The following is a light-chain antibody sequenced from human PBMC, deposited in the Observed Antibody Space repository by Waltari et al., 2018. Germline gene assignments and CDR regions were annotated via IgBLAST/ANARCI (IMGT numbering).Light chain of an antibody. CDR1: QSVLYGSNNKNY. V-gene: IGKV4-1*01. J-gene: IGKJ5*01. CDR2: WAS. Sequence: DIVVTQSPDSLAVSLGEKATINCKSRQSVLYGSNNKNYLAWYQQIPWQPTKVLIYWASTREAGVPDRFSGSGSGTEFRLNINSLQAEDVAVYHYQQYYSLPINCGQGTRLEIK. CDR3: QQYYSLPIN.